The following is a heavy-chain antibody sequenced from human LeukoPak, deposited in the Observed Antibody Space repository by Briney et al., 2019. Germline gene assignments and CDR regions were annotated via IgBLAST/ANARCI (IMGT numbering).Heavy chain of an antibody. J-gene: IGHJ4*02. V-gene: IGHV1-69*05. D-gene: IGHD6-19*01. CDR3: AKTTTGYSSGRFPGWPVDY. CDR2: IIPIFGTA. CDR1: GGTFSSYA. Sequence: EASVKVSCKASGGTFSSYAISWVRQAPGQGLEWVGGIIPIFGTANYAQKFQGRVTITTDESTSTAYMELSSLRSEDTAVYYCAKTTTGYSSGRFPGWPVDYWGQGTLVTVSS.